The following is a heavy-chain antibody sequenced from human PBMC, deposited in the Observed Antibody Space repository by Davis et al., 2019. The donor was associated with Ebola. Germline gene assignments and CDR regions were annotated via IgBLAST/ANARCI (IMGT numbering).Heavy chain of an antibody. V-gene: IGHV3-48*02. Sequence: GGSLRLSCAASGFTFSGSAMHWVRQASGKGLEWVSYISSSGSTIYYADPVKGRFTISRDNAKNSLYLQMNSLRDEDTAVYYCARLMGDDYDILPYGMDVWGQGTTVTVSS. CDR3: ARLMGDDYDILPYGMDV. J-gene: IGHJ6*02. D-gene: IGHD3-9*01. CDR1: GFTFSGSA. CDR2: ISSSGSTI.